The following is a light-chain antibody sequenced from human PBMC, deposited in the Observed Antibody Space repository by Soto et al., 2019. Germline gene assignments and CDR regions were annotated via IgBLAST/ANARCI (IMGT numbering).Light chain of an antibody. CDR2: GAS. V-gene: IGKV3-20*01. Sequence: EIVLTQSPGTLSLSPGERGTLSCRANQNVSSSYLAWYQQKPGQAPRLLIYGASSRVTGIPDRFSGSGSGTDFTLTISRLEPEDFAVYYCQQHGISPSTFGPGTKVDIK. J-gene: IGKJ3*01. CDR3: QQHGISPST. CDR1: QNVSSSY.